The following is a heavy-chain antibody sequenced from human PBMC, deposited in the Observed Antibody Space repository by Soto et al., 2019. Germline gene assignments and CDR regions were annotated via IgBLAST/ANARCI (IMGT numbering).Heavy chain of an antibody. Sequence: QAHLDESGGCLVKPGGSLRLACGVYGFTFSDYYMNWIRQAPGRGLEWLSYISTTGSYTSYAETVNGRFTISRDNAKTTVYLQMISLRVDDTVVYYCARGDTSGSGPFGGTMYLWGQGMPVTVSS. D-gene: IGHD3-10*01. CDR3: ARGDTSGSGPFGGTMYL. J-gene: IGHJ4*03. CDR1: GFTFSDYY. V-gene: IGHV3-11*06. CDR2: ISTTGSYT.